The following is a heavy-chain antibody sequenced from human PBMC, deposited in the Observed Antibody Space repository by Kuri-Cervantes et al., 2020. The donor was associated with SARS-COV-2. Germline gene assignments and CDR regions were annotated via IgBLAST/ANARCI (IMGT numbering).Heavy chain of an antibody. CDR3: ARVEGISLDY. V-gene: IGHV3-48*01. CDR2: ISSSSSTI. J-gene: IGHJ4*02. D-gene: IGHD3-3*01. CDR1: GFTFSSYS. Sequence: GESLKISCAASGFTFSSYSMNWVRQAPGKGLEWVPYISSSSSTIYYADSVKGRFTISRDNAKNSLYLQMNSLRAEDTAVYYCARVEGISLDYWGQGTLVTVSS.